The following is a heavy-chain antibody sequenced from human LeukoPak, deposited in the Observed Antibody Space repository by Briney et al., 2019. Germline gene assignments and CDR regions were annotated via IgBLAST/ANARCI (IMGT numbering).Heavy chain of an antibody. CDR1: GFTFSNYW. V-gene: IGHV3-7*03. CDR2: IKEDGSDK. Sequence: PGGSLRLSCAASGFTFSNYWMSWVRQTPGKGLEWVANIKEDGSDKYSVDSLKGRFTISRDNAKNSLYLQMNSLRAEDTAVYYCAKDRTRQAYWGQGTLVTVSS. CDR3: AKDRTRQAY. J-gene: IGHJ4*02. D-gene: IGHD3-3*01.